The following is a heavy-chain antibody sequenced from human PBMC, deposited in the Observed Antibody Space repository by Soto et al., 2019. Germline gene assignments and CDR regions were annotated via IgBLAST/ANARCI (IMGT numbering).Heavy chain of an antibody. Sequence: EVQLVESGGGLVKPGGSLRLSCAASGFTFGSYSMNWVRQAPGKGLEWVPSIISSSSYIYYADSVKGRFTISRDNAKNSLYLQMNSLRAEDTAVYYCARDGVILYSDYYYYMDVWGKGTTVTVSS. V-gene: IGHV3-21*01. CDR3: ARDGVILYSDYYYYMDV. D-gene: IGHD2-8*01. CDR2: IISSSSYI. CDR1: GFTFGSYS. J-gene: IGHJ6*03.